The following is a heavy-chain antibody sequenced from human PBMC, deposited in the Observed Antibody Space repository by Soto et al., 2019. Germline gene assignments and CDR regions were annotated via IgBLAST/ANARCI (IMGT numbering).Heavy chain of an antibody. Sequence: PGESLKISCKGSGYSFTSYWIGWVRQMPGKGLELMGIIYPGDSDTRYSPSFQGQVTISADKSISTAYLQWSSLKASDTAMYYCARKKNRYCTNGVCYSLYGMDVWGQGTTVTVSS. CDR2: IYPGDSDT. CDR1: GYSFTSYW. V-gene: IGHV5-51*01. J-gene: IGHJ6*02. D-gene: IGHD2-8*01. CDR3: ARKKNRYCTNGVCYSLYGMDV.